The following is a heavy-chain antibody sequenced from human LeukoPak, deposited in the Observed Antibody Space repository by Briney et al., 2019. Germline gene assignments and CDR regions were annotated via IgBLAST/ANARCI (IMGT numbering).Heavy chain of an antibody. J-gene: IGHJ4*02. CDR2: IYYSGST. CDR3: ASFYYESSGNYYVPFDY. Sequence: SETLSLTCTVSGGSISSSSYYWGWIRQPPGKGLEWIGTIYYSGSTYYNPSLKSRVTISLDTSKDQFSLWLSSVTAADTAVYYCASFYYESSGNYYVPFDYWGQGTLVTVSS. CDR1: GGSISSSSYY. V-gene: IGHV4-39*01. D-gene: IGHD3-22*01.